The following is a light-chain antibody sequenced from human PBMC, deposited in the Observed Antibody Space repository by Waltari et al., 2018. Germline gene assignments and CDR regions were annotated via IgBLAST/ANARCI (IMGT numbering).Light chain of an antibody. CDR1: TTNIGSNS. Sequence: QSVLTQPPSASGTPGQRVTISCSGSTTNIGSNSVHWYQQLPGAAPKLLIYRNNQRPAGVPDRCSGAKTGTSASLVIRGLRSEDEADYYCAAWYDSLSGFIMFGGGTKLTVL. CDR3: AAWYDSLSGFIM. CDR2: RNN. V-gene: IGLV1-47*01. J-gene: IGLJ3*02.